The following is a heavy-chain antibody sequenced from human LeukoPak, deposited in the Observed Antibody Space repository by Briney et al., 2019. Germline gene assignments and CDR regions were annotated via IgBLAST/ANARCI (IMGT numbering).Heavy chain of an antibody. D-gene: IGHD1-26*01. J-gene: IGHJ6*03. CDR2: IYHSGST. CDR1: GYSISSGYY. CDR3: ARDYSEGDYYYNYYMDV. V-gene: IGHV4-38-2*02. Sequence: NPSETLSLTCTVSGYSISSGYYWGWIRQPPGQGLEWIGSIYHSGSTYYNPSLKSRVTISVDTSKNHFSLRLSSVTAADTAVYYCARDYSEGDYYYNYYMDVWGKGTTVTISS.